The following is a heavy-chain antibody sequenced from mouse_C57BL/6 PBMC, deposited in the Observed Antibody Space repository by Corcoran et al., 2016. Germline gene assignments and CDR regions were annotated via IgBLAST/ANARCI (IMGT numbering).Heavy chain of an antibody. J-gene: IGHJ3*01. CDR1: GYTFTDYY. Sequence: EVHLQQSGRELVKPWASVKISCKASGYTFTDYYMNWVKQSHGKSLEWIGDINPNNGGTSYNQKFKGKATLTADKSSSTAYMQLSSLTSEDSAVYFCARSDDYGSSYGFAYWGQATVVTVSA. V-gene: IGHV1-26*01. CDR3: ARSDDYGSSYGFAY. D-gene: IGHD1-1*01. CDR2: INPNNGGT.